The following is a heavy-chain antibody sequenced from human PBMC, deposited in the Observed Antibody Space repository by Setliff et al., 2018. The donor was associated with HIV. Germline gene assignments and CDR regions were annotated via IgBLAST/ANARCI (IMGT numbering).Heavy chain of an antibody. D-gene: IGHD6-19*01. Sequence: PGGSLRLSCAASGFTFDNYGMTWVRQAPGKGLEWVSGISAGGGSTYYADSVKGRFTISRDNSKNTLYMQMNNLRAEDTAVYYCAKRGYVSAWYDEPVQFYQHMDVWGKGTTVTVSS. CDR1: GFTFDNYG. CDR3: AKRGYVSAWYDEPVQFYQHMDV. CDR2: ISAGGGST. V-gene: IGHV3-23*01. J-gene: IGHJ6*03.